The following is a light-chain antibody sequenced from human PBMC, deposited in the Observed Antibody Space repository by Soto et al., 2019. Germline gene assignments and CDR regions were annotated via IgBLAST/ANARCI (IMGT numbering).Light chain of an antibody. J-gene: IGLJ1*01. CDR2: EGS. CDR3: CSYAGSSTFV. Sequence: QSALTQPASVSGSPGQSITISCTGTSSDVGSYNLVSWYQQHPGKAPKLMIYEGSKRPSGVSNRFSGSKSGNTASLTISGLRAEDEADYYCCSYAGSSTFVFGTGTKLTVL. CDR1: SSDVGSYNL. V-gene: IGLV2-23*01.